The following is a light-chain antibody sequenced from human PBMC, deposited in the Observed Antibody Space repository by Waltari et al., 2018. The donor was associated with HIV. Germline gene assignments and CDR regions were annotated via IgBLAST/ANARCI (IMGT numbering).Light chain of an antibody. CDR3: QQYGNSPDS. CDR2: DAS. V-gene: IGKV1-12*01. J-gene: IGKJ2*03. Sequence: DLQMTQSPSSVSASAGDRVTIPCRASQGISIWLAWYQQKPGNAPKVLIYDASILQSGVPTRCGGGGSATDITLTISRLEPEDVAVYYCQQYGNSPDSFGQGTKLEIK. CDR1: QGISIW.